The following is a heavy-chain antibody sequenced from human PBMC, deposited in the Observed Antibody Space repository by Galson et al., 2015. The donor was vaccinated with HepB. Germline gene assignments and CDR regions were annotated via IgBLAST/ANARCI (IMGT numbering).Heavy chain of an antibody. CDR2: ISGSDGST. D-gene: IGHD3-16*01. J-gene: IGHJ5*02. CDR1: GFTFSNYA. CDR3: ARDASQHLYKWFDP. Sequence: SLRLSCAASGFTFSNYAMTWVRQAPGKGLEWVSSISGSDGSTYYADSVKGRFTISRDNSKNTLYLQMNSLRAEDTAVYYCARDASQHLYKWFDPWGQGTLVTVSS. V-gene: IGHV3-23*01.